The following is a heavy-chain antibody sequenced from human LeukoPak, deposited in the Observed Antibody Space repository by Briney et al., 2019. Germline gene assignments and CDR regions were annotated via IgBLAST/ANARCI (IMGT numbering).Heavy chain of an antibody. CDR2: IKPSGGST. J-gene: IGHJ3*02. V-gene: IGHV1-46*01. Sequence: ASVKISCKASGYTFTSYNMHWVRQAPGQGLEWMGIIKPSGGSTTYAQKFQGRVTMTRDMSTSTLYMELSSLRSEDTAVYYCARVRDGYNDAYDIWGQGTMVIVSS. D-gene: IGHD5-24*01. CDR3: ARVRDGYNDAYDI. CDR1: GYTFTSYN.